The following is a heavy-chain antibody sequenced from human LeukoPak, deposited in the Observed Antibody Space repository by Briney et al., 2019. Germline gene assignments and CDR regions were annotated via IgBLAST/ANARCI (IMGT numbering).Heavy chain of an antibody. CDR1: GGSISSYY. D-gene: IGHD2-15*01. J-gene: IGHJ4*02. CDR3: ARGYCSGGSCYYFDY. V-gene: IGHV4-59*08. Sequence: PSETLSLTCTVSGGSISSYYWSWIRQPPGKGLEWIGYIYYSGSTNYNPSLKSRVTISVDTSKNQFSLKLSSVTAADTAVYYCARGYCSGGSCYYFDYWGQGTLVTVSS. CDR2: IYYSGST.